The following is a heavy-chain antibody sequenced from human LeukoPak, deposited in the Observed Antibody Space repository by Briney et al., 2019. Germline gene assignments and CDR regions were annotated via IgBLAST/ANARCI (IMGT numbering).Heavy chain of an antibody. Sequence: GGSLRLSCAASGFTFSSYAMSWVRQAPGKGLEWVSAISGSGGSTYYADSVKGRLTISRDNSKNTLYLQMNSLRAEDTAVYYCAKEDKLRSGSSLTYYYGMDVWGQGTTVTVSS. CDR3: AKEDKLRSGSSLTYYYGMDV. V-gene: IGHV3-23*01. D-gene: IGHD3-10*02. J-gene: IGHJ6*02. CDR2: ISGSGGST. CDR1: GFTFSSYA.